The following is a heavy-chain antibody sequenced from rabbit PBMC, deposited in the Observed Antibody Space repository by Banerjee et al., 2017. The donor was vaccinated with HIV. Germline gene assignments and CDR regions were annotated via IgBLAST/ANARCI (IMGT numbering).Heavy chain of an antibody. V-gene: IGHV1S45*01. D-gene: IGHD6-1*01. CDR2: IYVGDGST. CDR1: GFTFSSGYD. CDR3: ARERYAGYGYATDGMDL. J-gene: IGHJ6*01. Sequence: QEQLEESGGDLVQPEGSLTLTCTASGFTFSSGYDMCWVRQAPGKGLEWIACIYVGDGSTYYASWVNGRFSISKTSSTTVTLQMTSLTAADTATYFCARERYAGYGYATDGMDLWGQGTLVTVS.